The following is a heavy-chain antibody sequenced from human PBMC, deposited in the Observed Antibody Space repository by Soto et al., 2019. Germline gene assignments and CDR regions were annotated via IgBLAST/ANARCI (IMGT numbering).Heavy chain of an antibody. CDR3: ARDSLAQLTIFGVVMEYNWFDP. D-gene: IGHD3-3*01. CDR2: ITSSSSTI. Sequence: HPGGSLRLSCAASGFTFSSYSMNWVRQAPGKGLEWVSYITSSSSTIYYADSVKGRFTISRDNAKNSLYLQMNSLRDEDTAVYYCARDSLAQLTIFGVVMEYNWFDPWGQGTLVTVSS. V-gene: IGHV3-48*02. CDR1: GFTFSSYS. J-gene: IGHJ5*02.